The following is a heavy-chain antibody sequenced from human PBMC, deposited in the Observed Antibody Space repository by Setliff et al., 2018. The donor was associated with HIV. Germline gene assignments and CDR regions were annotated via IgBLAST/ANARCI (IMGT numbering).Heavy chain of an antibody. CDR1: GGSFSSSTYS. J-gene: IGHJ3*01. CDR3: ARHKTNYDFYAFDV. Sequence: PSETLSLTCTVSGGSFSSSTYSWGWIRQPPGMGLEWIGSIHSSGTTYYNPSLKSRVAISVDTSGSQFSLKLRSVTAADTAVYYCARHKTNYDFYAFDVWGQGTMVTVSS. V-gene: IGHV4-39*01. D-gene: IGHD3-3*01. CDR2: IHSSGTT.